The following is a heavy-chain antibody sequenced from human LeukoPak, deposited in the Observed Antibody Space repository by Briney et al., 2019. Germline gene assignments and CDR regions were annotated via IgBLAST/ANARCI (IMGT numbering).Heavy chain of an antibody. J-gene: IGHJ4*02. V-gene: IGHV3-74*01. D-gene: IGHD3-22*01. Sequence: GGSLRLSCAASGFTFSSYWMHWVRQAPGKGLVWVTRINSDGSSTSYADSVKGRFTISRDNAKNTLYLQMNSLRAEDTAVYYCARASSGYYYFDYWGQGTLVTVSS. CDR2: INSDGSST. CDR1: GFTFSSYW. CDR3: ARASSGYYYFDY.